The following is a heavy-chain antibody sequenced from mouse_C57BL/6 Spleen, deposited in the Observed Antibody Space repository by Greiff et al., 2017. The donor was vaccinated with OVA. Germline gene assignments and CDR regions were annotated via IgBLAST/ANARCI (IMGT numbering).Heavy chain of an antibody. V-gene: IGHV5-16*01. CDR1: GFTFSDYY. CDR2: INYDGSST. CDR3: ARETGTEYYAMDY. D-gene: IGHD4-1*01. J-gene: IGHJ4*01. Sequence: EVKLVESEGGLVQPGSSMKLSCTASGFTFSDYYMAWVRQVPEKGLEWVANINYDGSSTYYLDSLKSRFIISRDNAKNILYLQMSSLKSEDTATYYCARETGTEYYAMDYWGQGTSVTVSS.